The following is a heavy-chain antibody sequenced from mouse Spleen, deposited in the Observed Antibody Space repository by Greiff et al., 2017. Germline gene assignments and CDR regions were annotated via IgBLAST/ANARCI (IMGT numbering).Heavy chain of an antibody. D-gene: IGHD1-1*02. CDR2: IYPGDGDT. CDR3: AREGGYAMDY. CDR1: GYAFSSYW. V-gene: IGHV1-80*01. J-gene: IGHJ4*01. Sequence: QVHVKQSGAELVKPGASVKISCKASGYAFSSYWMNWVKQRPGKGLEWIGQIYPGDGDTNYNGKFKGKATLTADKSSSTAYMQLSSLTSEDSAVYFCAREGGYAMDYWGQGTSVTVSS.